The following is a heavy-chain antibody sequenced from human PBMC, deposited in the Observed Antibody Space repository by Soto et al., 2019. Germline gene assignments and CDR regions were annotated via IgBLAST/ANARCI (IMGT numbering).Heavy chain of an antibody. D-gene: IGHD1-20*01. CDR1: GDSISSFF. V-gene: IGHV4-59*01. J-gene: IGHJ3*02. CDR2: IHYSGST. CDR3: ARVNNLAPKRNDFDI. Sequence: SETLSLTCTVSGDSISSFFWSWIRQPPGKGLEWFGYIHYSGSTNYNPSLTSRVTISVDTSKNQFSLKLSSVTAADTAVYYCARVNNLAPKRNDFDIWGQGTMVTVSS.